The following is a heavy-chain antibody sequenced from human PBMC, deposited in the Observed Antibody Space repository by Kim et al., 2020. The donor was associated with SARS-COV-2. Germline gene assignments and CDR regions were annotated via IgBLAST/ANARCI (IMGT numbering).Heavy chain of an antibody. Sequence: GGSLRLSCEASVFAFRSETMYWVRQAPGKGLEWVASISHDGSFKEYADSVKGRFTISRDNAKNTLFLQMNSLRAEDTALYYCSGRGSSSSGGFDYWGQGT. V-gene: IGHV3-30*04. J-gene: IGHJ4*02. D-gene: IGHD6-6*01. CDR1: VFAFRSET. CDR2: ISHDGSFK. CDR3: SGRGSSSSGGFDY.